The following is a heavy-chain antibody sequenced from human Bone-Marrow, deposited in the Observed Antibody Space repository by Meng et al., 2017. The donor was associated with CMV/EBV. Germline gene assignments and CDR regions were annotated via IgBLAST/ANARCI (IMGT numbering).Heavy chain of an antibody. J-gene: IGHJ3*02. CDR3: ARGDYRDGYNLGAFDI. Sequence: ASVKVSCKASGYTFTSYGISWVRQAPGQGLEWMGWISAYNGNTNYAQKLQGRVTMTTDTSTSTAYMELSSLRSEDTAVYYCARGDYRDGYNLGAFDIWGQGTMVTVSS. CDR1: GYTFTSYG. CDR2: ISAYNGNT. V-gene: IGHV1-18*01. D-gene: IGHD5-24*01.